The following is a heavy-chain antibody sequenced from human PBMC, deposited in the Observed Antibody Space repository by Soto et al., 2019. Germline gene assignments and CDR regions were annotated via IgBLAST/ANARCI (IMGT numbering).Heavy chain of an antibody. D-gene: IGHD2-2*02. V-gene: IGHV1-69*13. J-gene: IGHJ6*02. CDR2: IIPIFGTA. Sequence: GASVKVSCKVSGGTFSSYAISWVLQAPGQGLEWMGGIIPIFGTANYAQKFQGRVTITADESTSTAYMELSSLRSEDTAVYYCARELRSAVPAAIYYYGMDVWGQGTTVTVSS. CDR3: ARELRSAVPAAIYYYGMDV. CDR1: GGTFSSYA.